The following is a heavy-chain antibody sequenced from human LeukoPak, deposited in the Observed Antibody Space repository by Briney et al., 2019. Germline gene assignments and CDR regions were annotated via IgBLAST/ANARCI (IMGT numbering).Heavy chain of an antibody. V-gene: IGHV3-74*01. J-gene: IGHJ4*02. CDR3: ALIKIAETDFDY. Sequence: GGSLRLSCAASGFTFSNYWMHWVRQAPGKGLVWVSRINSDGSSTSYADSVKGRFTISRDNAKTTLYLQMNSLRAEDTAVYYCALIKIAETDFDYWGQGTLVTVSS. CDR1: GFTFSNYW. D-gene: IGHD2-15*01. CDR2: INSDGSST.